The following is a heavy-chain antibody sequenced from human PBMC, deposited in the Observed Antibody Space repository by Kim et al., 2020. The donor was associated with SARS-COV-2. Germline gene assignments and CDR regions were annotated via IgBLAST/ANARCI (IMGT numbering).Heavy chain of an antibody. Sequence: SLKSRDTRSGDTSKNQFALKLSSVTAADTAVYYCARDYGDPHYYYYGMDVWGQGTTVTVSS. J-gene: IGHJ6*02. D-gene: IGHD4-17*01. V-gene: IGHV4-59*01. CDR3: ARDYGDPHYYYYGMDV.